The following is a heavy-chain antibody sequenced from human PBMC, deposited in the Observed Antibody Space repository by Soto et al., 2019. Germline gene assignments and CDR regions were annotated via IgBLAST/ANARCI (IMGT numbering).Heavy chain of an antibody. D-gene: IGHD6-13*01. CDR1: GYSFTSYW. J-gene: IGHJ6*02. CDR3: ARTAAAGKYYYGMDV. Sequence: RGQSLKISCKGSGYSFTSYWICWVRQMPGKGLESMGIIYPGDSDTRYSPSFQGQVTISADKSISTAYLQWSSLKASDTAMYYCARTAAAGKYYYGMDVWGQGTTVTVSS. CDR2: IYPGDSDT. V-gene: IGHV5-51*01.